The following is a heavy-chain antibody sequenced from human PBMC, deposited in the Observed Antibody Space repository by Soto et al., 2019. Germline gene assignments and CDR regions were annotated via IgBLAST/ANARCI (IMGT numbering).Heavy chain of an antibody. CDR1: GFIFSSCA. CDR2: ISGSGGGT. V-gene: IGHV3-23*01. CDR3: AKRYIRTASSYWYFDL. Sequence: EVELLESGGGLLQPGGSLRLSCAASGFIFSSCAMSWVRQAPGKGLEWVSGISGSGGGTFYADSVTGRFTVYRDNSKNTLYLQMNSLRAEDTAVYYCAKRYIRTASSYWYFDLCGRGSLVTVSS. J-gene: IGHJ2*01. D-gene: IGHD1-20*01.